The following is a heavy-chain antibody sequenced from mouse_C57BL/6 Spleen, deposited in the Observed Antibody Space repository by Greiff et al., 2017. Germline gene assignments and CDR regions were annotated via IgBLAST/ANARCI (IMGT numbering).Heavy chain of an antibody. D-gene: IGHD1-1*01. CDR2: IDPANGNT. CDR1: GFNIKNTY. V-gene: IGHV14-3*01. J-gene: IGHJ1*03. CDR3: APYCGSSYWYFDV. Sequence: VQLKESVAELVRPGASVKLSCTASGFNIKNTYMHWVKQRPEQGLEWIGRIDPANGNTKYAPKFQGKATITADTSSNTAYLQLSSLTSEDTAIYYCAPYCGSSYWYFDVWGTGTTVTVSS.